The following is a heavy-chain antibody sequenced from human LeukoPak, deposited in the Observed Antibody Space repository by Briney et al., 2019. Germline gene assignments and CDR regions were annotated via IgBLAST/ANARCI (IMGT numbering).Heavy chain of an antibody. CDR1: GGSISSSNYY. J-gene: IGHJ4*02. V-gene: IGHV4-39*01. Sequence: SETLSLTCTVPGGSISSSNYYWGWIRQPPGKGLEWIGSIYYSGSTYYNPSLKSRVTISVDTSKNQFSLKLSSVTAADTAVYYCARRLYYYDSSGYYTDYWGQGTLVTVSS. CDR3: ARRLYYYDSSGYYTDY. D-gene: IGHD3-22*01. CDR2: IYYSGST.